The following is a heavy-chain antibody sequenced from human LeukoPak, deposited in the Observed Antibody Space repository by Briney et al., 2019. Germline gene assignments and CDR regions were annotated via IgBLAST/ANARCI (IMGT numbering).Heavy chain of an antibody. V-gene: IGHV4-30-2*01. CDR1: GGSISSGGYY. J-gene: IGHJ3*02. CDR3: ARTKERRAFDI. Sequence: MSLETLSLTCTVSGGSISSGGYYWSWIRQPPGKGLEWIGYIYHSGSTYYNPSLKSRVTISVDRSKNQFSLKLSSVTAADTAVYYCARTKERRAFDIWGQGTMVTVSS. CDR2: IYHSGST.